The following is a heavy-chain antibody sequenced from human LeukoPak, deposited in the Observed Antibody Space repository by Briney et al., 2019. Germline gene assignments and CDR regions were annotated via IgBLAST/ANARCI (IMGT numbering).Heavy chain of an antibody. CDR1: GFTFSSYE. J-gene: IGHJ3*02. V-gene: IGHV3-48*03. CDR3: ASRVYDDYGAPDAFDI. D-gene: IGHD4-17*01. Sequence: GGSLRLSCAASGFTFSSYEMNWVRQAPGKGLEWVSYISSSGSTIYYADSVKGRFTISRDNAKNSLYLQMNSLRAEDTAVYYCASRVYDDYGAPDAFDIWGQGTMVTVSS. CDR2: ISSSGSTI.